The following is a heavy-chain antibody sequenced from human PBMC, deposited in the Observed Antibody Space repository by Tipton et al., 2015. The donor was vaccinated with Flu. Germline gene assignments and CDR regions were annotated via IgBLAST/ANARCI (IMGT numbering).Heavy chain of an antibody. D-gene: IGHD6-19*01. CDR2: VYPGDSDT. Sequence: QLVQSGAEVKKPGESLKISCEGSGYNFTSYWIGWVRQMPGKGLEWVGMVYPGDSDTKYGPSFQGRVTISADTSTGTAYLQWSSLQASDSAIYFCARSDPYSSGFIDPWGRGTLVTVSS. V-gene: IGHV5-51*03. CDR3: ARSDPYSSGFIDP. CDR1: GYNFTSYW. J-gene: IGHJ5*02.